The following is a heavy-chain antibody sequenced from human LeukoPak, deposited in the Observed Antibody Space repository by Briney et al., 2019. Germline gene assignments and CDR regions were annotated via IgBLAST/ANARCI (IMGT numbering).Heavy chain of an antibody. CDR3: AKDAMIAAAGNCDY. V-gene: IGHV3-30*04. CDR2: ISYDGSNK. Sequence: PGGSLRLSCAASGFTFSSYEMNWVRQAPGKGLEWVAVISYDGSNKYYADSVKGRFTISRDNSKNTLYLQMNSLRTEDTAVYYCAKDAMIAAAGNCDYWGQGTLVTVSS. CDR1: GFTFSSYE. J-gene: IGHJ4*02. D-gene: IGHD6-13*01.